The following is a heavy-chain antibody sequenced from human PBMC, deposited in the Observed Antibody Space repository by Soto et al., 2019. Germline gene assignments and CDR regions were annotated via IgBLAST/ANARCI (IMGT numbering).Heavy chain of an antibody. V-gene: IGHV4-39*01. CDR1: GGSISSSSYY. D-gene: IGHD1-7*01. J-gene: IGHJ5*02. Sequence: SGTLSLTCTVSGGSISSSSYYWGWIRQPPGKGLEWIGSIYYSGSTYYNPSLKSRVTISVDTSKNQFSLKLSSVTAADTAVYYCARHRFFQLPTNNWLDPWGQGTLVTVSS. CDR2: IYYSGST. CDR3: ARHRFFQLPTNNWLDP.